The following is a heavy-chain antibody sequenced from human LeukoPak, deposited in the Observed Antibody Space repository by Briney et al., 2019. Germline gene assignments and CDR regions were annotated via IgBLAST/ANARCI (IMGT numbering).Heavy chain of an antibody. CDR3: ARASRADSSGYYYGVGGFDY. J-gene: IGHJ4*02. D-gene: IGHD3-22*01. CDR2: IIPIFGTA. V-gene: IGHV1-69*13. Sequence: ASVKVSCKASGGTFSSYCIGWVRQAPGQGLEWMGGIIPIFGTANYAQKVQGRVTISADESTSTAYMEPSSLRSEDTAVYYCARASRADSSGYYYGVGGFDYWGQGTLVTVSS. CDR1: GGTFSSYC.